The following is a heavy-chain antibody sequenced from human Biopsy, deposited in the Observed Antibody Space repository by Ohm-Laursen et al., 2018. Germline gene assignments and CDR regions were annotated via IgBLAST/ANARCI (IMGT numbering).Heavy chain of an antibody. CDR1: GASITSYY. J-gene: IGHJ6*02. Sequence: TLSLTCTVSGASITSYYWSWIRQPAGKGLEWIGHTYKGGNTNHNPSPKSRVSMSVDTSKNQLSLTLRSVTAADTAVYYCARDLPSSYYYAMDVWGQGTTVTVSS. V-gene: IGHV4-4*07. CDR3: ARDLPSSYYYAMDV. CDR2: TYKGGNT.